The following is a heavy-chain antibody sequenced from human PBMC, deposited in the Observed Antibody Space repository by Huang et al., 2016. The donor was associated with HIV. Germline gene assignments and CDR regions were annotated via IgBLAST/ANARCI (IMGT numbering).Heavy chain of an antibody. CDR1: GDSVSSHY. CDR2: VYDSGTT. D-gene: IGHD6-19*01. CDR3: VRDQGRLAVGGIDNWFDP. Sequence: QVRLQESGPGLVKPSETLSLSCTVSGDSVSSHYWGWIRHPPGKGLERIRTVYDSGTTKYNPRLKSRITISVDTSKNGFSLNITSVSAADTAMYFCVRDQGRLAVGGIDNWFDPWGQGALVTVSS. J-gene: IGHJ5*02. V-gene: IGHV4-59*02.